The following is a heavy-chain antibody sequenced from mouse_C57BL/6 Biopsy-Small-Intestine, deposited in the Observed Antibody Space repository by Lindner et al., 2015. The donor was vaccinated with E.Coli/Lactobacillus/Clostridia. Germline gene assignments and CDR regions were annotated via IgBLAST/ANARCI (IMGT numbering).Heavy chain of an antibody. J-gene: IGHJ4*01. V-gene: IGHV1-7*01. CDR1: GYSFTSYG. D-gene: IGHD3-2*02. CDR3: ARDQGKSAAIVY. Sequence: SVKVSCKTSGYSFTSYGISWVRQAPGQGLEWMGWISGYNGNTNYAQKLQGRVTVTTDTSTSTAYMELRSLRYDDTALYYCARDQGKSAAIVYWGQGTLVTVSS. CDR2: ISGYNGNT.